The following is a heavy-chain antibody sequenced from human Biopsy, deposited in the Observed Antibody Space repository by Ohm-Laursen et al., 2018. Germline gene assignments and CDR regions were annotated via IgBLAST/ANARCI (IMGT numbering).Heavy chain of an antibody. V-gene: IGHV1-8*01. J-gene: IGHJ4*02. CDR1: GYTFTNYN. D-gene: IGHD3-22*01. CDR2: LNRNSGNT. CDR3: ARDFNYDGGGSFNFDN. Sequence: GASVTVSCKASGYTFTNYNVNWARQAPGQGLEWMGWLNRNSGNTGYAQKFQGRVTMTRNTSISTAYMELSSLTSVDTAVYYCARDFNYDGGGSFNFDNWGQETLVTVS.